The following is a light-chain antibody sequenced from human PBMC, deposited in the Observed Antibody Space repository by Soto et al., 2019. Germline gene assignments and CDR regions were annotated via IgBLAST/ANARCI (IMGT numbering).Light chain of an antibody. Sequence: DIQMTQSPSTLSASVGDRVTITCRASQSISSWLAWYQQKPGKAPKXLIYKASTLKSGVPSRFSGSGSGTELTITISSLQPDDFETYDGQHYNSYSEAFGQGTKVDIK. V-gene: IGKV1-5*03. CDR3: QHYNSYSEA. CDR2: KAS. CDR1: QSISSW. J-gene: IGKJ1*01.